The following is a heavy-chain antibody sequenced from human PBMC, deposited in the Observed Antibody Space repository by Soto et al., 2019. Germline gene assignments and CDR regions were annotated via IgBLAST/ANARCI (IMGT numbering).Heavy chain of an antibody. CDR2: IYYSGST. CDR1: GGTISSYY. J-gene: IGHJ6*03. CDR3: ARDIVVVPAATPANYMDV. V-gene: IGHV4-59*01. Sequence: ASETLSLTCTVSGGTISSYYWSWIRQPPGKGLEWIGYIYYSGSTNYNPSLKSRVTISVDTSKNQFSLKLSSVTAADTAVYYCARDIVVVPAATPANYMDVWGKGTTVTVSS. D-gene: IGHD2-2*01.